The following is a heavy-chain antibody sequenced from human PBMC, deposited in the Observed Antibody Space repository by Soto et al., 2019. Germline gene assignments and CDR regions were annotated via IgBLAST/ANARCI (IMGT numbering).Heavy chain of an antibody. V-gene: IGHV1-69*02. CDR2: IIPILGIA. CDR3: ASWGIAAAGPNWFDP. D-gene: IGHD6-13*01. Sequence: ASVKVSCKASGGTFSSYTISWVRQAPGQGLEWMGRIIPILGIANYAQKFQGRVTITADKSTSTAYMELSSLRSEDTAVYYCASWGIAAAGPNWFDPWGQGTLVTVSS. J-gene: IGHJ5*02. CDR1: GGTFSSYT.